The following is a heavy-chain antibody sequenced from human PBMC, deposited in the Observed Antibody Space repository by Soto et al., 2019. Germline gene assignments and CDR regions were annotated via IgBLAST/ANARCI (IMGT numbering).Heavy chain of an antibody. V-gene: IGHV1-69*01. CDR3: TREIALGPEGFDC. Sequence: QVQLVQSGAEVKKSGSSVKVSCKASRGTFSTYGSSWVRQAPGQGLEWMGAIIPMFGTPDYSEKFRGRVTISADESTSTVYMELSSLRFDDTAMYYCTREIALGPEGFDCWGQGTLVTVSS. CDR1: RGTFSTYG. CDR2: IIPMFGTP. D-gene: IGHD3-16*01. J-gene: IGHJ4*02.